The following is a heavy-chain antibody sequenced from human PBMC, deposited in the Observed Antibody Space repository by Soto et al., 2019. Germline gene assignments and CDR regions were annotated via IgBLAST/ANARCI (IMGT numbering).Heavy chain of an antibody. D-gene: IGHD3-3*01. V-gene: IGHV3-23*01. CDR2: ISGSGGST. Sequence: GESLKISCAASGFTFSSYAMSWVRQAPGKGLEWVSAISGSGGSTYYADSVKGRFTISRDNSKNTLYLQMSSLRAEDTAVYYCARENYDFWSGYYYYYYGMDVWGQGTTVTVSS. CDR3: ARENYDFWSGYYYYYYGMDV. J-gene: IGHJ6*02. CDR1: GFTFSSYA.